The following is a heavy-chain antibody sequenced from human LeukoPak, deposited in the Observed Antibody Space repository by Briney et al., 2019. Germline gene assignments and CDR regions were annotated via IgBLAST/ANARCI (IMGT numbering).Heavy chain of an antibody. D-gene: IGHD5-18*01. CDR1: GGSISSSSYH. V-gene: IGHV4-39*01. Sequence: KASETLSLTCTVSGGSISSSSYHWGWIRQPPGKGLEWIGSIYYSGNTYYNPSLKSRVTISVDTSKNQFSLKLGSVTAADTAVYYCARHRSGAYSYGVLDFWGLGTLVTVSS. CDR2: IYYSGNT. J-gene: IGHJ4*02. CDR3: ARHRSGAYSYGVLDF.